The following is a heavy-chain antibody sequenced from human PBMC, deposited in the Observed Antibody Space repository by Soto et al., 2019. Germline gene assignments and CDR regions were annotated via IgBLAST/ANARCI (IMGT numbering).Heavy chain of an antibody. D-gene: IGHD2-15*01. CDR2: IVVGSGNT. CDR1: GFTFTISA. V-gene: IGHV1-58*01. J-gene: IGHJ6*02. CDR3: AAGYCSGGSCYPYYYGMDV. Sequence: SVKVSCKASGFTFTISAVQWVLQALLQRLEWIGCIVVGSGNTNYAQKFQERVTITRDMSTSTAYMELSSLRSEDTAVYYCAAGYCSGGSCYPYYYGMDVWGQGTTVTVSS.